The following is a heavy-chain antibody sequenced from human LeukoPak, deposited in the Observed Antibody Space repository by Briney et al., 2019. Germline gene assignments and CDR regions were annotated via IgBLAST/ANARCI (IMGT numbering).Heavy chain of an antibody. D-gene: IGHD1-1*01. J-gene: IGHJ4*02. V-gene: IGHV1-69*01. Sequence: ASVNVSCKASGGTCSSYAIIWVRQAPGQGLEWMGGIIPIFGIANYAQKFQGRVTITADESTSTAYMELSSLRSEDTTRYYVATAARNPFLGTTGSFAYWGQGPLVTVYS. CDR2: IIPIFGIA. CDR3: ATAARNPFLGTTGSFAY. CDR1: GGTCSSYA.